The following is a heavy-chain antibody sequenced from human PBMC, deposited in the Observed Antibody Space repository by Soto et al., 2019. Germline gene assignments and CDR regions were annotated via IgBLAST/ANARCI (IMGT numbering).Heavy chain of an antibody. CDR1: GYTFTDYG. D-gene: IGHD6-25*01. CDR3: VRCLLSGPGNQYQH. Sequence: ASVKVSCKTSGYTFTDYGISWMRQARGQGLEWMGWISDYSGNTKYARQFQGRLILTTDRSTNEASMELRSLTSDDTGVYFCVRCLLSGPGNQYQHCAQRSHVTGS. CDR2: ISDYSGNT. V-gene: IGHV1-18*01. J-gene: IGHJ1*01.